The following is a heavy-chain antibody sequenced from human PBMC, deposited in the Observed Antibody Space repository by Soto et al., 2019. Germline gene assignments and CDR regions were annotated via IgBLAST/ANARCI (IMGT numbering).Heavy chain of an antibody. CDR1: GGSISSYY. CDR2: IYYSGST. V-gene: IGHV4-59*01. D-gene: IGHD6-25*01. CDR3: VRDRQRGHYFDY. Sequence: SETLSLTCTVSGGSISSYYWSWIRQPPGKGLEWIGYIYYSGSTNYNPSLKSRVTISVDTSKNQFSLKLSSVTAADTAVYYCVRDRQRGHYFDYWCQGILVTVS. J-gene: IGHJ4*02.